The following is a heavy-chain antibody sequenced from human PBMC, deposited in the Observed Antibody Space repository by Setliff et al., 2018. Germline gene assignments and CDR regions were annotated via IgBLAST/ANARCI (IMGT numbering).Heavy chain of an antibody. CDR2: IFYTGST. CDR1: NGSISSGNYF. J-gene: IGHJ6*03. Sequence: TLSLPCTVSNGSISSGNYFWGWIRQPPGKGLEWMGSIFYTGSTYYSPSLKSRVTMSIDTSKNQFSLNLNSVTAADTAVYYCARQPYSTTYYYYYYYMDVWGKGTTVTVSS. D-gene: IGHD6-13*01. CDR3: ARQPYSTTYYYYYYYMDV. V-gene: IGHV4-39*01.